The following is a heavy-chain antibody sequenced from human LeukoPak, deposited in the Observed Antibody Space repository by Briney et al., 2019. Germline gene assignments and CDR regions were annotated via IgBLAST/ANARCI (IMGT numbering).Heavy chain of an antibody. D-gene: IGHD5-12*01. V-gene: IGHV1-69*04. Sequence: SVKVSCKASGGTFSSYAVSWVRQAPGQGLEWMGRIIPILGIANYAQKFQGRVTITADKSTSTAYMELSSLRSEDTAVYYCASRGYSGYDWDYYYYGMDVWGQGTTVTVSS. CDR3: ASRGYSGYDWDYYYYGMDV. J-gene: IGHJ6*02. CDR2: IIPILGIA. CDR1: GGTFSSYA.